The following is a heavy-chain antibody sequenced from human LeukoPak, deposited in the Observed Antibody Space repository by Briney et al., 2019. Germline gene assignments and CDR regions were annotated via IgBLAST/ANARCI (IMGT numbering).Heavy chain of an antibody. V-gene: IGHV4-34*01. Sequence: PSETLSLTCAVYGGSLSGYYWSWIRQPPGKGLEWIGEINHSGSTNYNPSLKSRVTISVDTSKNQFSLKLSSVTAADTAVYYCARAWGVWGSYRYPSDYWGQGTLVTVSS. D-gene: IGHD3-16*02. J-gene: IGHJ4*02. CDR2: INHSGST. CDR1: GGSLSGYY. CDR3: ARAWGVWGSYRYPSDY.